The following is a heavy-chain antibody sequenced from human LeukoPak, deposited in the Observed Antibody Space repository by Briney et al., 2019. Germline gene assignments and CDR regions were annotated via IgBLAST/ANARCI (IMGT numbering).Heavy chain of an antibody. J-gene: IGHJ3*02. CDR3: ARSYYDILTGYAPGAFDI. V-gene: IGHV3-21*01. Sequence: GGSLRLSCAASGFTFSSYSMNWVRQAPGKGLEWVSSISNSSSYIYYADSAKGRFTISRDNAKNSLYLQMNSLRAEDTAVYYCARSYYDILTGYAPGAFDIWGQGTMVTVSS. D-gene: IGHD3-9*01. CDR1: GFTFSSYS. CDR2: ISNSSSYI.